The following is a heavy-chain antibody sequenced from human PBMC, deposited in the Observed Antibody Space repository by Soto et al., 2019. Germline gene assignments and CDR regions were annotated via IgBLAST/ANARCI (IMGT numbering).Heavy chain of an antibody. Sequence: EVQLVQSGAEVKKPGESLKISCKGSGYSFTSYWIGWVRQMPGKGLEWMGIIYPGDSDTRYSPSFQGQVTISADKSVSTAYPEWSSLNAAATAMYYCARHRGGSSSSCAYWGQGTLVTVSS. CDR1: GYSFTSYW. CDR3: ARHRGGSSSSCAY. J-gene: IGHJ4*02. CDR2: IYPGDSDT. D-gene: IGHD6-6*01. V-gene: IGHV5-51*01.